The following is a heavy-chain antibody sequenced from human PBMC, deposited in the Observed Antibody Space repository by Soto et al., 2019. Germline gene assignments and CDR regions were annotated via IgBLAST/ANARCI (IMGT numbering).Heavy chain of an antibody. CDR2: ISYDGSNK. CDR3: AKDGISGNYYVY. V-gene: IGHV3-30*18. CDR1: GFTFSSYG. Sequence: GGSLRLSCAASGFTFSSYGMHWVRQAPGKGLEWVAVISYDGSNKNYADSVKGRFTISRDNSKNTLYLQMNSLRVEDTAVYYCAKDGISGNYYVYWRQGTLVTVSS. D-gene: IGHD1-26*01. J-gene: IGHJ4*02.